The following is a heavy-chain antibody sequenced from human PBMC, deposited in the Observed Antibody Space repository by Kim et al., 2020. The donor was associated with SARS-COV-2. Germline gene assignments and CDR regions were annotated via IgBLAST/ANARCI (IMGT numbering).Heavy chain of an antibody. CDR1: GGSISSNHW. CDR3: ARGWPYCTGGTCYSGPLDY. CDR2: ISHGGST. Sequence: SETLSLTCVVSGGSISSNHWWSWVRQPPGQGLEWVGEISHGGSTNYNPSLKSRVTISEDKSKNHFSLKLTSVTAADTAIYYCARGWPYCTGGTCYSGPLDYWGQGTLVTVSS. D-gene: IGHD2-15*01. V-gene: IGHV4-4*02. J-gene: IGHJ4*02.